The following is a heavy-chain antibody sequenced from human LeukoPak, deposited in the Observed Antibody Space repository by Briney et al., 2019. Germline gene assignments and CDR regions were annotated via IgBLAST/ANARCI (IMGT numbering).Heavy chain of an antibody. Sequence: PSETLCLTCAVYGGSFSGYYWSWIRQPPGKGLEWIGEINHSGSTNYNPSLKSRVTISVDTSKNQFSLKLSSVTAADTAVYYCARGSWYYDYVWGSYQFDYWGQGTLVTVSS. D-gene: IGHD3-16*01. J-gene: IGHJ4*02. CDR3: ARGSWYYDYVWGSYQFDY. V-gene: IGHV4-34*01. CDR1: GGSFSGYY. CDR2: INHSGST.